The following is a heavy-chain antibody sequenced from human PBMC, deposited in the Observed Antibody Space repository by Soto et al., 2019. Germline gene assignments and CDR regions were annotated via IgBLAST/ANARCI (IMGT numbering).Heavy chain of an antibody. D-gene: IGHD3-22*01. V-gene: IGHV4-39*01. J-gene: IGHJ4*02. CDR3: ARDYDSSGDY. CDR1: GGSISTSSYY. CDR2: IYYSGST. Sequence: QLQLQESGPGLVKPSETLSLTCTVSGGSISTSSYYWGWIRQPPGKGLEWIGSIYYSGSTYYNPSLRMRVTISVDTSKNQFSLTLLSVTAADTAVYYCARDYDSSGDYWGQGTLVTVSS.